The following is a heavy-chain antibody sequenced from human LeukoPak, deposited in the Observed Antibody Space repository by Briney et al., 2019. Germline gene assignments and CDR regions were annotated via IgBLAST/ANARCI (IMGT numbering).Heavy chain of an antibody. D-gene: IGHD3-3*01. V-gene: IGHV4-59*01. J-gene: IGHJ4*02. Sequence: PSETLSLTCTVSGGSISSYYWSWIRQPPGKGLEWIGDIYYSGSTNYNPSLKGRVTISVDTSKNQFYLKLNSVTAADTAVYYCARGIRFLPYYFDYWGQGTLVTVSS. CDR2: IYYSGST. CDR1: GGSISSYY. CDR3: ARGIRFLPYYFDY.